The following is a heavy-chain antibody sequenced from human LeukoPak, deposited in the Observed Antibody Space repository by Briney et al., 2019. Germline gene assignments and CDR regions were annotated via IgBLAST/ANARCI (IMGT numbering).Heavy chain of an antibody. CDR1: GFTFSSYA. CDR3: ARDYKADY. J-gene: IGHJ4*02. V-gene: IGHV3-23*01. Sequence: GGSLRLSCATPGFTFSSYAMTWVRQAPGKGLEWVSAISVSGSRTNYADSVKGRFTISRDNSKNTLFLQMNRLRVDDTAIYYCARDYKADYWGQGTLVTVSS. D-gene: IGHD1-1*01. CDR2: ISVSGSRT.